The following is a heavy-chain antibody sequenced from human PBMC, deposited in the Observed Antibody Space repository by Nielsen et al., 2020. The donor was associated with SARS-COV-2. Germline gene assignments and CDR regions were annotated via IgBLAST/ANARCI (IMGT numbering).Heavy chain of an antibody. CDR2: MNPNSGNT. D-gene: IGHD1-26*01. CDR3: ARGSKWELLGYYFDY. Sequence: ASVKVSCKASGYTFTSYDINWVRQATGQGLEWMGWMNPNSGNTGYAQKLQGRVTMTRNTSISTAYMELSSLRSEDTAVYYCARGSKWELLGYYFDYWGQGTLVTVSS. J-gene: IGHJ4*02. V-gene: IGHV1-8*01. CDR1: GYTFTSYD.